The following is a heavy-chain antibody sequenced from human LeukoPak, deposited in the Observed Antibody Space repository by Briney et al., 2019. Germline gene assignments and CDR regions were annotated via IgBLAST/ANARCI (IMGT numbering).Heavy chain of an antibody. V-gene: IGHV3-74*01. CDR1: GFTFSSYW. CDR2: INSDGINT. D-gene: IGHD3-22*01. CDR3: ARDLGQYYDTSDNWFDP. Sequence: PGGSLRLSCAASGFTFSSYWMSWVRQAPGKGLEWVSRINSDGINTSYADSVKGRFTISRDNAKNTLNLQMNSLRAEDTAVYYCARDLGQYYDTSDNWFDPWGQGTLVTVSS. J-gene: IGHJ5*02.